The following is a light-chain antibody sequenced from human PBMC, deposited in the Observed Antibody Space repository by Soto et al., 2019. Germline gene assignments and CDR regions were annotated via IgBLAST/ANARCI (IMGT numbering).Light chain of an antibody. V-gene: IGLV1-40*01. J-gene: IGLJ3*02. CDR2: GNS. CDR3: QSYDSSLSGWV. CDR1: SSNIGAGYD. Sequence: QSVLTQPPSVSGAPGQRVTISCTGSSSNIGAGYDVHWYQQFPGTAPKLLIYGNSNRPSGVPDRFSGSKSGTSASLAIIGLQAEDEADYYCQSYDSSLSGWVFGGGTKLTAL.